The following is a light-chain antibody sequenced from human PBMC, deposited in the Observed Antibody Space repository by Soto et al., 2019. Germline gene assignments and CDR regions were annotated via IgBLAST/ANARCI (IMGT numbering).Light chain of an antibody. J-gene: IGKJ1*01. V-gene: IGKV1-5*03. CDR2: KSS. CDR1: ASISSW. CDR3: QQYNSYSQT. Sequence: DIQMTQSPSTLSASVGDRVTITCRASASISSWLAWYQQQPGEAPKLLIYKSSILESGVPSRFSGSGSGTEFTLTISSLQPDDFATYYCQQYNSYSQTFCQRTKVDIK.